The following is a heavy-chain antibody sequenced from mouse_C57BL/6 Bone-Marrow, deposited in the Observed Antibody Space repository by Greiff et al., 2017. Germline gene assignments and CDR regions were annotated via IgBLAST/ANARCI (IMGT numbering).Heavy chain of an antibody. Sequence: VQLKESGPELVKPGASVTISCKASGYSFTDYNMNWVKQSNGKSLEWIGVINPNYGTTSYNQKFKGKATLTVDQSSSTAYMQLNSLTSEDSAVYYCARGYDYDYAMDYWGQGTSVTGSS. CDR1: GYSFTDYN. CDR3: ARGYDYDYAMDY. V-gene: IGHV1-39*01. D-gene: IGHD2-4*01. J-gene: IGHJ4*01. CDR2: INPNYGTT.